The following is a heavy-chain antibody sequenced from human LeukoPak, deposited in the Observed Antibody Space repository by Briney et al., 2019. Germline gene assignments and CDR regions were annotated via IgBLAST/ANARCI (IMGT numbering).Heavy chain of an antibody. CDR3: ARESPGDCSGGSCYPDY. J-gene: IGHJ4*02. V-gene: IGHV4-4*07. Sequence: SETLSLTCSVSGGSISSYHWSWIRQPAGKGLEWIGRIYSRGSTNYNPSLRSRVTMSLDMSKNQVSLKLTSVAAADTAVYYCARESPGDCSGGSCYPDYWGRGTLVTVSS. CDR2: IYSRGST. CDR1: GGSISSYH. D-gene: IGHD2-15*01.